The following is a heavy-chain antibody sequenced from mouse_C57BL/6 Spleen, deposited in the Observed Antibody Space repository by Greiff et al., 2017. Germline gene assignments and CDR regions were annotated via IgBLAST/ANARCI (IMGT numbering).Heavy chain of an antibody. Sequence: QVQLQQPGTELVKPGASVKLSCKASGYTFTSYWMHWVKQRPGQGLEWIGNINPSNGGTNYNEKFKSKATLTGDKSSSTAYMQRSRLTSEDSAVYYSARGTGYYCDNWGQGTTLTVSS. D-gene: IGHD3-3*01. V-gene: IGHV1-53*01. J-gene: IGHJ2*01. CDR3: ARGTGYYCDN. CDR2: INPSNGGT. CDR1: GYTFTSYW.